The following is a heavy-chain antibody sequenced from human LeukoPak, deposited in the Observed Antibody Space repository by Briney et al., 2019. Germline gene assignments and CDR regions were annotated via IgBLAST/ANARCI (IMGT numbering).Heavy chain of an antibody. J-gene: IGHJ6*03. V-gene: IGHV1-18*01. CDR1: GYTFTSYG. CDR2: ISAYNGNT. D-gene: IGHD3-10*01. CDR3: ARITMVRGVHYYYYYYMDV. Sequence: GESLKISCKASGYTFTSYGISWVRQAPGQGLEWMGWISAYNGNTNYAQKLQGRVTMTTDTSTSTAYMELRSLRSDDTAVYYCARITMVRGVHYYYYYYMDVWGKGTTVTISS.